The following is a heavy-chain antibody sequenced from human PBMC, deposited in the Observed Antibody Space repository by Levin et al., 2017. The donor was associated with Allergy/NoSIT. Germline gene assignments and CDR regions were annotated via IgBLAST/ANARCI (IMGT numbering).Heavy chain of an antibody. CDR3: ARGTTSVGFDY. Sequence: GESLKISCAASGFTFSDHHMDWVRQAPGKGLEWVGRTRNKANSFTTQYAASVKGRFTVSRDDSKNSLYLQMNSLKTEDTAVYYCARGTTSVGFDYWGQGTLVTVSS. V-gene: IGHV3-72*01. CDR1: GFTFSDHH. CDR2: TRNKANSFTT. J-gene: IGHJ4*02. D-gene: IGHD1-1*01.